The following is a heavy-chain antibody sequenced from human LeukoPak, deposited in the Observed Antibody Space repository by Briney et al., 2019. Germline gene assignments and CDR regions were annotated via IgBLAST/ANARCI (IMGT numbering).Heavy chain of an antibody. J-gene: IGHJ4*02. Sequence: VASVKVSCKASGYTFTSYDINWVRQATGQGLEWMGWMNPNSGNTGYAQKFQGRVTITRNTPISTAYMELSSLTSEDTAVYYCARGVAYDSSGVGDYWGQGTLVTVSS. CDR2: MNPNSGNT. V-gene: IGHV1-8*03. D-gene: IGHD3-22*01. CDR1: GYTFTSYD. CDR3: ARGVAYDSSGVGDY.